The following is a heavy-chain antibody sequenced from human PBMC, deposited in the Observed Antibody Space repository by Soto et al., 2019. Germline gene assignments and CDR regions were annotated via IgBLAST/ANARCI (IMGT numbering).Heavy chain of an antibody. Sequence: GGSLRLSCTASGFTFGDYAMSWVRQAPGKGLEWVGFIRSKAYGGTTEYAASVKGRFTISRDDSKSIAYLQMNSLKTEDTAVYYCTRDAITIFGVVINWFDPWGQGTLVTVSS. D-gene: IGHD3-3*01. J-gene: IGHJ5*02. CDR2: IRSKAYGGTT. CDR3: TRDAITIFGVVINWFDP. CDR1: GFTFGDYA. V-gene: IGHV3-49*04.